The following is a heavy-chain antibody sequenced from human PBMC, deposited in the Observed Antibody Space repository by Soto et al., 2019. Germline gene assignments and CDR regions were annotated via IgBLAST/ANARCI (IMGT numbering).Heavy chain of an antibody. CDR3: ARSYDSRGYYYH. Sequence: SVKVSFNSCGGPFSSYAISFDRQAPGQGLEWIGGFIPIFGTANYAQKFQGRVTITADESTSTAYMELSSLRSEDTALYYCARSYDSRGYYYHWGQGTMVTASS. CDR2: FIPIFGTA. V-gene: IGHV1-69*13. CDR1: GGPFSSYA. J-gene: IGHJ5*02. D-gene: IGHD3-22*01.